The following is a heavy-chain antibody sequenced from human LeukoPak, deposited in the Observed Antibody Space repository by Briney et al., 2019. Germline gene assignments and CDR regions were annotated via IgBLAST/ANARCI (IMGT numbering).Heavy chain of an antibody. Sequence: GASVKVSCKASGYTFTGYYMHWVRQAPGQGLEWMGWINPNSGGTNYAQKFQGRVTMTRDTSISTAYMELSRLRSDDTAVYYCARASSEWDGYIFYYYYGMDVWGQGTTVTVSS. CDR1: GYTFTGYY. J-gene: IGHJ6*02. V-gene: IGHV1-2*02. CDR2: INPNSGGT. D-gene: IGHD5-24*01. CDR3: ARASSEWDGYIFYYYYGMDV.